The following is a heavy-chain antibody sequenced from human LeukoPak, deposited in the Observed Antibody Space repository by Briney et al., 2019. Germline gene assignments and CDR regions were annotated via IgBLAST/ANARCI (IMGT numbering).Heavy chain of an antibody. D-gene: IGHD5-18*01. V-gene: IGHV1-69*01. CDR2: IIPIFGTA. CDR1: GGTFSSYA. CDR3: AREGYSYGHQAPLWFDH. Sequence: SVKVSCKASGGTFSSYAISWVRQAPGQGLEWMGGIIPIFGTANYAQKFQGRVTITADESTSTAYMELSSLRSEDTAVYYCAREGYSYGHQAPLWFDHWGQGTLVTVSS. J-gene: IGHJ5*02.